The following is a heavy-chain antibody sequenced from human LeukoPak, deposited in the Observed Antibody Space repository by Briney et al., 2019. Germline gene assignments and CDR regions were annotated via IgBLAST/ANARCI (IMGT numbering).Heavy chain of an antibody. CDR3: ARDRFWSGSTLDY. CDR1: GFTFSSYW. CDR2: ISSDGSST. Sequence: PGGSLRLSCAASGFTFSSYWMHWVRQAPGKGLVWVSRISSDGSSTSYADSVKGRFTISRDNAKNTLYLQMNSLRAEDTAVYYCARDRFWSGSTLDYWGQGTLVTVSS. V-gene: IGHV3-74*01. J-gene: IGHJ4*02. D-gene: IGHD3-3*01.